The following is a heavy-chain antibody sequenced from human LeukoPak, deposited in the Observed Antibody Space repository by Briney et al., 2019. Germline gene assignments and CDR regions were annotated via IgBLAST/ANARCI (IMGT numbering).Heavy chain of an antibody. CDR1: GFSFSSYG. CDR3: AKDQGYSYVVDYYYMDV. D-gene: IGHD5-18*01. Sequence: GGSLRLSCAASGFSFSSYGMHWVRQAPGKGLEWVAFIRYDGSNKYYADSVKGRFTISRDNSKNTLYLQMNSLRAEDTAVYYCAKDQGYSYVVDYYYMDVWGKGTTVTVSS. V-gene: IGHV3-30*02. J-gene: IGHJ6*03. CDR2: IRYDGSNK.